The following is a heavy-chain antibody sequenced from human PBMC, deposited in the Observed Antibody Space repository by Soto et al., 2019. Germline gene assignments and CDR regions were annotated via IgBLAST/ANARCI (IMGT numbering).Heavy chain of an antibody. CDR2: INPNSGGT. CDR1: GYTFTGYY. CDR3: ARDALTGTTPNAFDI. V-gene: IGHV1-2*02. D-gene: IGHD1-7*01. Sequence: QVQLVQSGAEVKKPGASVKVSCKASGYTFTGYYMHWVRQAPGQGLEWMGWINPNSGGTNYAQKFQGRVTMTRETSISTAYMELSRMRSDDTAVYYCARDALTGTTPNAFDIWGKGTMVTVSS. J-gene: IGHJ3*02.